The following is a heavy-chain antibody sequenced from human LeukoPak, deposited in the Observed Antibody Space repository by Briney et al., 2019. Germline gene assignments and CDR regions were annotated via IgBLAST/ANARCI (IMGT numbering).Heavy chain of an antibody. CDR2: IKQDGSEK. D-gene: IGHD3-22*01. Sequence: GGSLRLSCAASGFTVSSNYMSWVRQAPGKGLEWVANIKQDGSEKYYVDSVKGRFTISRDNSKNTLYLQMNSLRAEDTAVYYCVRDDDRPDNGLDYWGQGTLVTVSS. CDR1: GFTVSSNY. CDR3: VRDDDRPDNGLDY. V-gene: IGHV3-7*01. J-gene: IGHJ4*02.